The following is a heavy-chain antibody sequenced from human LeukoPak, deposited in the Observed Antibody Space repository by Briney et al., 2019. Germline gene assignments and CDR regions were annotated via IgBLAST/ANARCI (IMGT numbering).Heavy chain of an antibody. CDR3: ARDSISDYLLQFDY. CDR1: GFTFNSYA. V-gene: IGHV3-33*01. J-gene: IGHJ4*02. Sequence: GGSLRLSCAASGFTFNSYAMHWVRQAPGKGLEWVAVIWFDGSNKYYADSVKGRFTISRDNSKNTLYLQMNSLRAEDTAVYYCARDSISDYLLQFDYWGQGTLVTVSS. D-gene: IGHD3-16*01. CDR2: IWFDGSNK.